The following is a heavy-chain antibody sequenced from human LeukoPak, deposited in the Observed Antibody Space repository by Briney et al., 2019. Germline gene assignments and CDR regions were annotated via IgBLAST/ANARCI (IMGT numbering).Heavy chain of an antibody. CDR1: GFTFINFW. J-gene: IGHJ4*02. CDR3: ATSTAAAGTD. V-gene: IGHV3-7*03. D-gene: IGHD6-13*01. CDR2: IKQDGSEK. Sequence: PGGSLRLSCAASGFTFINFWMIWVRQAPGKGLKWVANIKQDGSEKYYVDSVKGRFTISRDNAQNSLYLQMNSLRAEDTAIYYCATSTAAAGTDWGQGTLVTVSS.